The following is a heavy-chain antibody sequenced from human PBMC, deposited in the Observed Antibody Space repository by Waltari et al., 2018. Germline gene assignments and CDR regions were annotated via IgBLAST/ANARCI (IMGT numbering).Heavy chain of an antibody. CDR2: IVPLFGTA. J-gene: IGHJ4*02. CDR1: GDTFSGYA. Sequence: QVQLVQSGAEVKKPGSSVKVSCKASGDTFSGYAMSWVRQAPGQGLEWMGWIVPLFGTAKYAHNFQDRLTITTDECTKTAYRELSGLGSEDTAVYFCARGGARHYDSSGYYDFDSWGQGTQVSVSS. CDR3: ARGGARHYDSSGYYDFDS. D-gene: IGHD3-22*01. V-gene: IGHV1-69*05.